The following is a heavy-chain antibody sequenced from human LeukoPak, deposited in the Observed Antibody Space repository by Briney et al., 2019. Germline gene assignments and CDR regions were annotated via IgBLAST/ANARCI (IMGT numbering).Heavy chain of an antibody. CDR1: GGSISSYY. J-gene: IGHJ3*02. CDR2: ISYSGNT. Sequence: KPSETLSLTCTVSGGSISSYYWSWIRQPPGKGLEWIGYISYSGNTDYNPSLKSRVTMSLGTSKNQFSLKLTSVTAADTAVYYCARDFAFDIWGQGIMVTVSS. CDR3: ARDFAFDI. V-gene: IGHV4-59*01.